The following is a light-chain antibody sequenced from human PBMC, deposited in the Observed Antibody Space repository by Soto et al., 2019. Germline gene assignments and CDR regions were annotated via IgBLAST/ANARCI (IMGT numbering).Light chain of an antibody. CDR2: GAS. V-gene: IGKV3-20*01. J-gene: IGKJ5*01. Sequence: EIVLTHSPGTLSLSPVGGAXLSCRASLTISDNYLAWYQQKAGQAPRLLIYGASSRATGIPDRFSGSGSGTDFTLTISRLEPEDFAVYYCQQYGSTFGQGTRLEIK. CDR1: LTISDNY. CDR3: QQYGST.